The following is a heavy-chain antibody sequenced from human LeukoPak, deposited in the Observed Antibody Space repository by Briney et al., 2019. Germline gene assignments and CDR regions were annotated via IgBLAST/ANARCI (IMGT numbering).Heavy chain of an antibody. Sequence: GESLKISCKGSGHSFTSYWIGWVRQMPGKGLEWMGIIYPGDSDTRYSPSFQGQVTISADKSISTAYLQWSSLKASDTAMYYCATGPYYYDSSGYYDGLDYWGQGTLVTVSS. D-gene: IGHD3-22*01. J-gene: IGHJ4*02. CDR2: IYPGDSDT. CDR1: GHSFTSYW. CDR3: ATGPYYYDSSGYYDGLDY. V-gene: IGHV5-51*01.